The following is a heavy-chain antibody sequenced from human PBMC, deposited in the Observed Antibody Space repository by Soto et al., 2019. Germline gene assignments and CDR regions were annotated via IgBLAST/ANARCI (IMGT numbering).Heavy chain of an antibody. J-gene: IGHJ5*02. CDR2: IIPILGIA. V-gene: IGHV1-69*02. CDR3: ARASGSCYDCSNWFDP. Sequence: ASVKVSCKASGGTFSSYTISWVRQAPGQGLEWMGRIIPILGIANYAQKFQGRVTITADKSTSTAYMELSSLRSEDTAVYYCARASGSCYDCSNWFDPWGQGTLVTVSS. D-gene: IGHD2-15*01. CDR1: GGTFSSYT.